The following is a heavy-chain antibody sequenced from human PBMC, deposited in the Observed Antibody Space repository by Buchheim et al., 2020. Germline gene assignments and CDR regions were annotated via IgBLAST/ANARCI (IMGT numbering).Heavy chain of an antibody. J-gene: IGHJ1*01. Sequence: EVQLVESGGGLVQPGGSLRLSCAASGFTFISYAMCWVRQAPGKGLEWVSTISGSGGSTYYADSVKGRFTISRDNSRITLYLQMNSLRAEDTAVYYCAREFWSGYHVEYLQNWGQGTL. D-gene: IGHD3-3*01. CDR3: AREFWSGYHVEYLQN. CDR1: GFTFISYA. CDR2: ISGSGGST. V-gene: IGHV3-23*04.